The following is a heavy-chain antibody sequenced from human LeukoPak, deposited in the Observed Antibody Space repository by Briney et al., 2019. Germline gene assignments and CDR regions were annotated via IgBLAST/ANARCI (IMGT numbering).Heavy chain of an antibody. CDR2: ISSSGSTI. V-gene: IGHV3-48*03. D-gene: IGHD5-24*01. J-gene: IGHJ6*03. CDR3: ARSARRDGYNFDYYYMDV. CDR1: GFTFSSYE. Sequence: GGSLRLSCAASGFTFSSYEMNWVRQAPGKGLEWVSYISSSGSTIYYADSAKGRFTISRDNAKNSLYLQMNSLRAEDTAVYYCARSARRDGYNFDYYYMDVWGKGTTVTISS.